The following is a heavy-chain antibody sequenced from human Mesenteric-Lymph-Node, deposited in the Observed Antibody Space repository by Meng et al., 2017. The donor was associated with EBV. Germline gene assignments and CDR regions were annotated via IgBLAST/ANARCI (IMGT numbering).Heavy chain of an antibody. Sequence: QVQLQEPGPGLVKPSGTLSLTCAVSGASISGPNGWSWVRQPPGKGLEWIGEVYHSGSTNYNSSLKSRVSMSVDTSKNHFSLKLTSVTAADTAMYYCAEVLNGYYYFDYWGQGTLVTVSS. CDR1: GASISGPNG. V-gene: IGHV4-4*02. CDR3: AEVLNGYYYFDY. CDR2: VYHSGST. J-gene: IGHJ4*02. D-gene: IGHD3-22*01.